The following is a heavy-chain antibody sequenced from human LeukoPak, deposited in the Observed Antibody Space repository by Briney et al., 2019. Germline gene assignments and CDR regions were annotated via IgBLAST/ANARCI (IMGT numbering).Heavy chain of an antibody. D-gene: IGHD4-17*01. CDR2: ISSSSSYI. Sequence: GGSLRLSCAASGFTFSSYAMNWVRQAPGKGLEWVSSISSSSSYIDYADSVKGRFTISRDNAKNSLYLQMNSLRAEDTAVYYCARDRGVTTSGYFDYWGQGTLVTVSS. CDR1: GFTFSSYA. V-gene: IGHV3-21*01. J-gene: IGHJ4*02. CDR3: ARDRGVTTSGYFDY.